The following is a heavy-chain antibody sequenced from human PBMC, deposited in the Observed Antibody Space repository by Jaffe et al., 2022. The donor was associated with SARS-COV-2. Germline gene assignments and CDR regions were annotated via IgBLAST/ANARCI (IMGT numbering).Heavy chain of an antibody. CDR1: GGSFSGYY. CDR2: IYYSGRT. J-gene: IGHJ4*02. D-gene: IGHD1-1*01. V-gene: IGHV4-59*08. CDR3: ARHDNRDLDY. Sequence: QVQLQESGPGLVRPSETLSLTCTVSGGSFSGYYWSWIRQPPGKGLEWIGYIYYSGRTSYNPSFKSRVTISGDTSKNQFSLKLSSVTGADTGVYYCARHDNRDLDYWGQGTLVTVSS.